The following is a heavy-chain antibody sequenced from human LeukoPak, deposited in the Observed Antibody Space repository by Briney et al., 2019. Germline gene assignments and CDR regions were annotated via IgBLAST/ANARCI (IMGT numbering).Heavy chain of an antibody. V-gene: IGHV4-39*01. J-gene: IGHJ4*02. CDR1: GGSISSNSSY. CDR3: ARLVSPKYGGNFDY. CDR2: IYYSGST. D-gene: IGHD4-23*01. Sequence: PSETLSLTCTVSGGSISSNSSYWGWIRQPPGKGLEWIGSIYYSGSTYYNPSLKSRVTISVDTSKSQFSLKLTSVTAADTAVYYCARLVSPKYGGNFDYWGQGTLVTVSS.